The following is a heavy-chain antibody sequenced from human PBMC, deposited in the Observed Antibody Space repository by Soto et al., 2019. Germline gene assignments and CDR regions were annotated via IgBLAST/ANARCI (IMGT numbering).Heavy chain of an antibody. J-gene: IGHJ4*02. CDR3: AKDGDRYYGSGSYRGYFFDY. Sequence: EVQLLESGGGLVQPGGSLRLSCAASGFTFSSYAMSWVRQAPGKGLEWVSAISGSGGSTYYADSVKGRFTISRDNSKNTLYRHMNSLRAEDTAVYYCAKDGDRYYGSGSYRGYFFDYWGQGTLVTVSS. CDR1: GFTFSSYA. D-gene: IGHD3-10*01. V-gene: IGHV3-23*01. CDR2: ISGSGGST.